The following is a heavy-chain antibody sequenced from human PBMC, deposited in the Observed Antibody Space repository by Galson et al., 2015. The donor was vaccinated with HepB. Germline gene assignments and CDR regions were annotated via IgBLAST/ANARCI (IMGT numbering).Heavy chain of an antibody. CDR3: AKGYCSSTSCPSGY. CDR2: ISWNSGSI. Sequence: SLRLSCAASGFTFDDYAMHWVRQAPGQGLEWVSGISWNSGSIGYADSVKGRFTISRDNAKNSLYLQMNSLRAEDTALYYCAKGYCSSTSCPSGYWGQGTLVTVSS. J-gene: IGHJ4*02. D-gene: IGHD2-2*01. CDR1: GFTFDDYA. V-gene: IGHV3-9*01.